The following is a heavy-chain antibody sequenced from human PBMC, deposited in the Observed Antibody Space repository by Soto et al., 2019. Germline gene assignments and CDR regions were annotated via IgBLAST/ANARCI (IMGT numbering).Heavy chain of an antibody. V-gene: IGHV1-3*01. CDR2: INAGNGNT. J-gene: IGHJ6*04. CDR3: ARDIVNSRILGGIMRASYYYYGVDV. Sequence: ASVKVYCKASGYTFTSYAMHWVRKAPGQRLEWMGWINAGNGNTKYSQKFQGRVTITRDTSASTAYMELSSLRSEDTAVYYCARDIVNSRILGGIMRASYYYYGVDVWGEGTTVTVSS. D-gene: IGHD3-16*01. CDR1: GYTFTSYA.